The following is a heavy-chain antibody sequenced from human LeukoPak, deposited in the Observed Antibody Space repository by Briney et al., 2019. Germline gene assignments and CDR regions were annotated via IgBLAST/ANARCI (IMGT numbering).Heavy chain of an antibody. J-gene: IGHJ4*02. CDR1: GYTFPTYW. CDR2: IYPGDSNT. Sequence: GESLKISCKGSGYTFPTYWIGWVRQMPGKGLEWMWIIYPGDSNTRYSPSFQGQVTISADKSINTAFLQWSSLKASDTAMYYCARPYSYDSSAYPYYFDYWGQGTLVTVSS. D-gene: IGHD3-22*01. V-gene: IGHV5-51*01. CDR3: ARPYSYDSSAYPYYFDY.